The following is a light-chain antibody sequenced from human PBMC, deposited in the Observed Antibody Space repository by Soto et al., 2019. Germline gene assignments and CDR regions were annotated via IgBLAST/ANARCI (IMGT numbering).Light chain of an antibody. V-gene: IGLV1-44*01. CDR1: SSNIGRNT. Sequence: QSVLTQPPSASGTPGQRVTISCSGSSSNIGRNTVNWYQQLPGTAPKLLIYGNNQRPSGVPARISGSKSGTSASLAISGLQSEDKADYYCAAWDDSLNGHVVFGGGTKLTVL. J-gene: IGLJ2*01. CDR2: GNN. CDR3: AAWDDSLNGHVV.